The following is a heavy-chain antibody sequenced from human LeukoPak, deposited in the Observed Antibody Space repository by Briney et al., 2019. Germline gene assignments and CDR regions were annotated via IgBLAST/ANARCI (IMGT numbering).Heavy chain of an antibody. V-gene: IGHV4-59*12. CDR1: GASINGYY. J-gene: IGHJ4*02. CDR2: IDDSGSA. CDR3: ARGMPTDY. Sequence: SETLSLTCTVSGASINGYYWSWIRQPPGKGLEWIGYIDDSGSANYNPSLKSRVTISGDTSKNQFYLKLSSVTAADTAVYYCARGMPTDYWGQGTLVTVSS. D-gene: IGHD2-2*01.